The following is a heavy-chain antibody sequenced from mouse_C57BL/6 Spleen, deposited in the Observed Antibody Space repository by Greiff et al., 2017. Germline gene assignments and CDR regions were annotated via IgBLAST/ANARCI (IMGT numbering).Heavy chain of an antibody. CDR1: GYTFTSYW. V-gene: IGHV1-69*01. CDR3: ARREVGFAD. J-gene: IGHJ3*01. Sequence: VQLQQPGAELVMPGASVKLSCKASGYTFTSYWMHWVKQRPGQGLEWIGEIDPSDSYTNYNQKFKGKSTLTVDKSSSTAYMQLSSLTSEDSAVYYCARREVGFADWGQGTLVTVSA. CDR2: IDPSDSYT.